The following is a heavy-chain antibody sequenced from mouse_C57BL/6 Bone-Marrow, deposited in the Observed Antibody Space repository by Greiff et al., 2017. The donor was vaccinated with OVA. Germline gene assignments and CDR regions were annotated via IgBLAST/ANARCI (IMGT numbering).Heavy chain of an antibody. J-gene: IGHJ2*01. CDR1: GFTFTDYY. Sequence: EVKVVESGGGLVQPGGSLSLSCAASGFTFTDYYMSWVRQPPGKALEWLGFIRNKANGYTTEYSASVKGRFTISRDNSQNILYLQMNALRAEDSATYYSARDHPHFSNYEGFFVYWGQGTTLTVSS. CDR3: ARDHPHFSNYEGFFVY. CDR2: IRNKANGYTT. V-gene: IGHV7-3*01. D-gene: IGHD2-5*01.